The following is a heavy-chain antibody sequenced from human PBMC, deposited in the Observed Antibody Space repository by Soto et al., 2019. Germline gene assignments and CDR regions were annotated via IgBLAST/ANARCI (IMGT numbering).Heavy chain of an antibody. Sequence: QVQFVQSGAEVKEPGDSVKVSCRASGYIFTSNDITWVRQAPGQGLEWMGWIRVRNGDTHYAPKCRGRVTVTRHTSRSTAYMELRSLRSDDTAVYYCARESRTWVDGVIGPGDYCGQGTLVTVSS. V-gene: IGHV1-18*01. CDR2: IRVRNGDT. CDR1: GYIFTSND. D-gene: IGHD3-10*01. CDR3: ARESRTWVDGVIGPGDY. J-gene: IGHJ4*02.